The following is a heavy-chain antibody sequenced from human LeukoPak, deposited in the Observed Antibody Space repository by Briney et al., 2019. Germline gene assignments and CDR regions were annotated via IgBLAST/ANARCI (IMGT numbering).Heavy chain of an antibody. V-gene: IGHV3-30*02. CDR3: AKVYSSGHYYYYYMDV. CDR2: IRYDESNE. D-gene: IGHD6-19*01. Sequence: GGSLRLSCAASEFTFSNYGMHWVRQAPGKGLEWVAFIRYDESNEYYADSVKGRFTISRDNSKNTLYLQMNSLRAEDTAVYYCAKVYSSGHYYYYYMDVWGKGTTVTISS. CDR1: EFTFSNYG. J-gene: IGHJ6*03.